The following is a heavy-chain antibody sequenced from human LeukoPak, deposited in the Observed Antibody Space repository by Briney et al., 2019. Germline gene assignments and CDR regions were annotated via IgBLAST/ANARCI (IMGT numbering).Heavy chain of an antibody. CDR3: AKDFPVVEIAAVGAFDI. Sequence: GGSLRLSCAASGFTFSSYAMSWVRQAPGKGLEWVSAISGSGGSTYYADSVKGRFTISRDNSKNTLYLQMNSLRAEDTAVYYCAKDFPVVEIAAVGAFDIWGQGTMVTVSS. J-gene: IGHJ3*02. D-gene: IGHD2-21*01. CDR1: GFTFSSYA. CDR2: ISGSGGST. V-gene: IGHV3-23*01.